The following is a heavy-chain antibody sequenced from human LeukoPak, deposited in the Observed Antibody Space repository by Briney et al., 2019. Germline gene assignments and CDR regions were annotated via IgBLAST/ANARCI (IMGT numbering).Heavy chain of an antibody. CDR3: AGAVPTTVVTGGHAPDY. CDR2: IYHSGST. V-gene: IGHV4-38-2*02. Sequence: PSETLSLTCTVSGYSISSGYYWGWIRQPPGKGLEWIGSIYHSGSTYYNPSLKSRVTISVDTSKNQFSLKLSSVTAADTAVYYCAGAVPTTVVTGGHAPDYWGQGTLVTVSS. D-gene: IGHD4-23*01. CDR1: GYSISSGYY. J-gene: IGHJ4*02.